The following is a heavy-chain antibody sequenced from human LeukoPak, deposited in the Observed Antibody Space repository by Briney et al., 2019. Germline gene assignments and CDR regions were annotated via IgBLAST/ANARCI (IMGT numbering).Heavy chain of an antibody. Sequence: PGGSLRLSCAASGFAFTSYNMTWVGRAPGKGLEWGSYISSDSSTIFYADSVKGRFSISRDNVKNSLFLELNSLRDEDTAVYYCARDEDAFGGQGTLVTVSS. CDR3: ARDEDAF. V-gene: IGHV3-48*02. CDR2: ISSDSSTI. CDR1: GFAFTSYN. J-gene: IGHJ4*02.